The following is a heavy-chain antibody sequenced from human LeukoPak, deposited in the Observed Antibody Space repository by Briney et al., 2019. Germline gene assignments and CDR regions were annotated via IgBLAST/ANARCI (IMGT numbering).Heavy chain of an antibody. D-gene: IGHD3-22*01. CDR2: ISGDDGST. V-gene: IGHV3-23*01. J-gene: IGHJ4*02. CDR3: AKDISSGYYFDY. CDR1: GFTFSRYG. Sequence: SGGSLRLSCAASGFTFSRYGMSWVRQAPGRGLEWISAISGDDGSTYHVDSVKGRFTISRDNSKNTLYLQMNSLRAEDTALYYCAKDISSGYYFDYWGQGTLVTVSS.